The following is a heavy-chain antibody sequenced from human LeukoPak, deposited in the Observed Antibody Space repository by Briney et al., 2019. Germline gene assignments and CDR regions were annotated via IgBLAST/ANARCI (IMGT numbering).Heavy chain of an antibody. CDR1: GFTFSSHS. V-gene: IGHV3-48*01. Sequence: GGSLRLSCAASGFTFSSHSMNWVRQTPGKGLEWVSYISSSGSTIYYADSVKGRFSISRDNAKNSLHLQMNSLRAEDTAVYYCARGTVAGKAPYWGQGTLVTVSS. D-gene: IGHD6-19*01. CDR2: ISSSGSTI. CDR3: ARGTVAGKAPY. J-gene: IGHJ4*02.